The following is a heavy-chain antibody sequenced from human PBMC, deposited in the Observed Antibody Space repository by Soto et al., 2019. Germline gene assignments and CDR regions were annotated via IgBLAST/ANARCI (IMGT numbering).Heavy chain of an antibody. D-gene: IGHD2-15*01. V-gene: IGHV1-18*01. J-gene: IGHJ4*02. CDR1: GYTFTSSG. CDR2: ISAYNGNT. CDR3: ARDYSVVVAAPSDY. Sequence: QVQLVQSGAEVKKPGASVKVSCKASGYTFTSSGISWVRQSPGQGLEWMGWISAYNGNTNYAQKLQGRVTMTTETSTSTACMELRSLRSDDTAVYYCARDYSVVVAAPSDYWGQGTLVTVSS.